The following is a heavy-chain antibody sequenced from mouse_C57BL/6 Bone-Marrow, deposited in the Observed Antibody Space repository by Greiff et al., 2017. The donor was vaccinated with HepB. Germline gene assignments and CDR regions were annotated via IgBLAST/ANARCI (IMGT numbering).Heavy chain of an antibody. V-gene: IGHV1-55*01. CDR3: ARARFYYGYDGAWFAY. D-gene: IGHD2-2*01. CDR1: GYTFTSYW. CDR2: IYPGSGST. J-gene: IGHJ3*01. Sequence: QVHVKQPGAELVKPGASVKMSCKASGYTFTSYWITWVKQRPGQGLEWIGDIYPGSGSTNYNEKFKSKATLTVDTSSSTAYMQLSSLTSEDSAVYYCARARFYYGYDGAWFAYWGQGTLVTVSA.